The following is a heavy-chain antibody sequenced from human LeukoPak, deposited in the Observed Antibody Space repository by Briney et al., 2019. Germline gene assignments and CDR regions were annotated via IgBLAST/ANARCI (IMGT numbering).Heavy chain of an antibody. CDR1: GGTFSSYA. CDR3: ARTYSSSWSYCDS. Sequence: SVKVSCKASGGTFSSYAISWVRQAPGQGLEWMGRIIPILGIANYAQKFQGRVTMTRDTSTSAVYMELSSLTSEDTAMYYCARTYSSSWSYCDSWGQGTLVTVSS. V-gene: IGHV1-69*04. CDR2: IIPILGIA. D-gene: IGHD6-13*01. J-gene: IGHJ4*02.